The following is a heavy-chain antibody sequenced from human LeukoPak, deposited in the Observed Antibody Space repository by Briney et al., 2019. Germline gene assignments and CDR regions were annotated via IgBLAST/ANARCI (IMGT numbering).Heavy chain of an antibody. Sequence: GESLKISCKGPGYSFTNYWIGWVRQMPGKGLEWMGIIYPGDSDTRYRLSFQDQVTISADKSITTAYLQWSSLKASDTAMYYCARGGVSFFDWLAFDYWGQGTLVTVSS. CDR3: ARGGVSFFDWLAFDY. J-gene: IGHJ4*02. V-gene: IGHV5-51*01. CDR1: GYSFTNYW. D-gene: IGHD3-9*01. CDR2: IYPGDSDT.